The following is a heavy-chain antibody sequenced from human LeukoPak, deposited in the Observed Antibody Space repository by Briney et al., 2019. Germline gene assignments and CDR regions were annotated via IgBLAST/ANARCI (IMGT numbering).Heavy chain of an antibody. J-gene: IGHJ6*03. CDR1: AYSSTSYW. Sequence: GAPLKIPARSSAYSSTSYWIGWVHRLPGKGLGGWGIFNPCVADTRYSPSFQGQVIISADKSNSTAYLQWTSLKASHTAMYYCARHRGYGCNSEGRKIYYYYRDVWGKGTTVTVS. V-gene: IGHV5-51*07. CDR2: FNPCVADT. CDR3: ARHRGYGCNSEGRKIYYYYRDV. D-gene: IGHD4-23*01.